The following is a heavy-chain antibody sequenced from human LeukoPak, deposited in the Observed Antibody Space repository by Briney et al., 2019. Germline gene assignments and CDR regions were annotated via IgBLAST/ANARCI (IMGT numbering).Heavy chain of an antibody. Sequence: PSGTLSLTCAVSGGSISSSNWWSWVRQPPGKGLEWIGEIYHSGSTDYNPSLKSRVTISVDKSKNQFSLKLSSVTAADTAVYYCARVGGSWYGYYNYMDVWGKGTTVTVSS. CDR1: GGSISSSNW. V-gene: IGHV4-4*02. D-gene: IGHD6-13*01. CDR3: ARVGGSWYGYYNYMDV. CDR2: IYHSGST. J-gene: IGHJ6*03.